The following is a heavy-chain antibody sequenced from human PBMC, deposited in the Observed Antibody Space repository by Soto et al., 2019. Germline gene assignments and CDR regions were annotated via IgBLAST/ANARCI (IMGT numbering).Heavy chain of an antibody. V-gene: IGHV1-18*01. J-gene: IGHJ5*02. Sequence: ASVKVSCKASGYTFTSYGISWVRQAPGQGLEWMGWISAYNGNTNYAQKLQGRVTMTTDTSTSTAYMELRSLKTDDPAVYYRARGGCYSSGGYSLNCLAPWGQGTLVTVSS. D-gene: IGHD6-19*01. CDR2: ISAYNGNT. CDR1: GYTFTSYG. CDR3: ARGGCYSSGGYSLNCLAP.